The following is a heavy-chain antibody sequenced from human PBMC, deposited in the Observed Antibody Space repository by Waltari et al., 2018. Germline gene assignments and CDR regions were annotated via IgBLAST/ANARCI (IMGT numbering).Heavy chain of an antibody. V-gene: IGHV4-4*07. J-gene: IGHJ4*02. CDR1: GGSISSNY. CDR2: ISSGGGST. Sequence: QLQLQESGPGLVKPSETLSLTCAVSGGSISSNYWSWIRQPPGKGLEWIGRISSGGGSTDYNPALKSRVTISTDTSKNQFSLKLSSVTAADTAAYYCAKDPHDFPDVWGPGVLVTVSS. CDR3: AKDPHDFPDV. D-gene: IGHD3-3*01.